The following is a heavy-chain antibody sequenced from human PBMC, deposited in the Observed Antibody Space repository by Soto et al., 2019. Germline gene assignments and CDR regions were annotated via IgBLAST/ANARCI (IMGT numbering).Heavy chain of an antibody. CDR1: GIEFSNYA. J-gene: IGHJ4*02. D-gene: IGHD6-19*01. CDR3: AKDGNWLDVYFDV. V-gene: IGHV3-23*01. Sequence: GGSLRLSCVASGIEFSNYAMSWVRQAPGKGLEWVSISSASGRSIYHADSVKGRFTISRDNSKNTLYLHMTNLRAEDTDVYYCAKDGNWLDVYFDVWGQGTPVAVSS. CDR2: SSASGRSI.